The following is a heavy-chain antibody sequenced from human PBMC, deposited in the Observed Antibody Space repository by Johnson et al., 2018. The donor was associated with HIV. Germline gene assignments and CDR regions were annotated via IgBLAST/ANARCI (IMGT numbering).Heavy chain of an antibody. V-gene: IGHV3-66*01. CDR1: GFTFNDYY. J-gene: IGHJ3*02. Sequence: VQLVESGGGLVKPGGSLRLSCAASGFTFNDYYMSWVRQAPGKGLEWVSVIYSGGSTYYADSVKGRFTISRDNSKNTLYLQMNSLRVEDTAVYYCAREGEPDGFDIWGQGTMVTVSS. D-gene: IGHD3-16*01. CDR3: AREGEPDGFDI. CDR2: IYSGGST.